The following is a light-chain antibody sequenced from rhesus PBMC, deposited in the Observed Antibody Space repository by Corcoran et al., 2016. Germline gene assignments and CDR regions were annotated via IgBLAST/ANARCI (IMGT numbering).Light chain of an antibody. Sequence: DIQMTQSPSSLSASVGDTVTITCRASQSISSWLAWYQQKPGKAPKLLLYKASSLQSGVPSRFSGSGSVTDFTRTISSLQSEDFATYYCQQYSSSPRTFGQGTKVEIK. CDR1: QSISSW. V-gene: IGKV1-22*01. CDR3: QQYSSSPRT. CDR2: KAS. J-gene: IGKJ1*01.